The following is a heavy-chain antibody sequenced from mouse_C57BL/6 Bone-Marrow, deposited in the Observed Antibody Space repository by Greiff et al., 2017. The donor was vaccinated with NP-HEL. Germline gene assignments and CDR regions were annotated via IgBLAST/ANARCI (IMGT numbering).Heavy chain of an antibody. CDR2: ISSGGSYN. CDR1: GFTFSSYG. Sequence: EVKLVESGGDLVKPGGSLKLSCAASGFTFSSYGMSWVRQTPDKRLEWVATISSGGSYNYYPDSVKGRFTISRDNAKNTLYLQMSSLKSKDTAMYYCARTGDYYAMDYWGQGTSVTVSS. V-gene: IGHV5-6*01. J-gene: IGHJ4*01. CDR3: ARTGDYYAMDY.